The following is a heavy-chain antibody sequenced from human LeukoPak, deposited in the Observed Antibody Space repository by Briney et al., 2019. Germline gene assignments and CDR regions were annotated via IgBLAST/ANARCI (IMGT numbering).Heavy chain of an antibody. CDR3: ARDLSFHCSGGSCYSGDY. D-gene: IGHD2-15*01. CDR2: INPSGGST. Sequence: ASVKVSCKASGYTFTSYYMHWVRQAPGQGLEWMGIINPSGGSTSYAQKFQGRVTMTRDTSTSTVYMELSSLRSEDTAVYYCARDLSFHCSGGSCYSGDYWGQGTLVTVSS. CDR1: GYTFTSYY. J-gene: IGHJ4*02. V-gene: IGHV1-46*01.